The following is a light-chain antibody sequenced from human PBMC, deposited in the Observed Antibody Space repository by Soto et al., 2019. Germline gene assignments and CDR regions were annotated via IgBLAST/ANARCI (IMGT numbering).Light chain of an antibody. CDR3: QHYTSYPWT. Sequence: DIQMTQSPSTLSASVGDRVTITCRASQSISSWLAWYQQKPGKAPKLLNYKASSSASGVPSRFSGSGSGTEITLTTSSLQPDDFAIDFCQHYTSYPWTFVQGTKVEIK. V-gene: IGKV1-5*03. J-gene: IGKJ1*01. CDR1: QSISSW. CDR2: KAS.